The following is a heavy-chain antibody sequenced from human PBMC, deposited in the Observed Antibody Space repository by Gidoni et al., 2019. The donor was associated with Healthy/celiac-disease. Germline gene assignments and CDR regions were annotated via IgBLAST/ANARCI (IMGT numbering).Heavy chain of an antibody. CDR2: RKQDGSEK. CDR1: VFTFRSSC. CDR3: ARMGAGMYSSSWPTYYYNGMDV. Sequence: EVQLVESVGGLLQPGGSLRLSCAASVFTFRSSCMRCVCQAPGKGLEWVANRKQDGSEKYYVDSVKGRFTISRDNAKNSLYLQMNRLRAEDTAVYYCARMGAGMYSSSWPTYYYNGMDVWGQGTTVTVSS. D-gene: IGHD6-13*01. V-gene: IGHV3-7*05. J-gene: IGHJ6*02.